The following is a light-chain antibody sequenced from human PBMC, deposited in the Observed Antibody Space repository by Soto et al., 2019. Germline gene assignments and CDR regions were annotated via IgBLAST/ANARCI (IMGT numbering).Light chain of an antibody. CDR2: GAS. CDR3: QQYESFPLT. Sequence: FTQSPATLSLSTGERPTLSCRFSRSVSSDYLAWYQQKPGQAPRLLIHGASNRATGIPDRFSGRGSGTDFTLTISRLEPEDFAVYYCQQYESFPLTFGGGTKVDIK. V-gene: IGKV3-20*01. CDR1: RSVSSDY. J-gene: IGKJ4*02.